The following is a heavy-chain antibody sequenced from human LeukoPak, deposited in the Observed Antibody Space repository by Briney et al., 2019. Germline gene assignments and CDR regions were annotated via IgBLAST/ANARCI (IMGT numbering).Heavy chain of an antibody. CDR3: TTVYDYVWGSYRPDLPDY. V-gene: IGHV3-15*01. D-gene: IGHD3-16*02. CDR2: IKSKTDGGTT. J-gene: IGHJ4*02. CDR1: GFTFSNAW. Sequence: GGSLRLSCAASGFTFSNAWMSWVRQAPGKGLEWVGRIKSKTDGGTTDYAAPVKGRFTISRDDSKNTLYLQMNSLKTEDAAVYYCTTVYDYVWGSYRPDLPDYWGQGTLVTVSS.